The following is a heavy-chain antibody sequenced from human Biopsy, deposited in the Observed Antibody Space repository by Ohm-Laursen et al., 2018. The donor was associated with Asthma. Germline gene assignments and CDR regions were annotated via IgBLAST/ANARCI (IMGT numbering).Heavy chain of an antibody. D-gene: IGHD3-10*01. Sequence: ASVKVSCKTSGYTFNSAGITWVRQAPGQGLEWVGWISVYNGNTKVAQKLQDRVTMITDTPTSTAYMELRSLRSDDTAVYFCARAVDYSHYYGIDVWGQGTTVTVS. CDR1: GYTFNSAG. CDR2: ISVYNGNT. V-gene: IGHV1-18*01. J-gene: IGHJ6*02. CDR3: ARAVDYSHYYGIDV.